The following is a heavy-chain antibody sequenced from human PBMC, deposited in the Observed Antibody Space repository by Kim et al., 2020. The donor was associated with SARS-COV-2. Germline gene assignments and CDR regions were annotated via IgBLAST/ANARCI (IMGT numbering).Heavy chain of an antibody. V-gene: IGHV4-34*01. CDR3: ARGRSSYGPPHRLYYFDY. D-gene: IGHD5-18*01. CDR1: GGSFSGYY. Sequence: SETLSLTCAVYGGSFSGYYWSWIRQPPGKGLEWIGEINHSGSTNYNPSLKSRVTISVDTSKNQFSLKLSSVTAADTAVYYCARGRSSYGPPHRLYYFDYWGQGTLVTVSS. J-gene: IGHJ4*02. CDR2: INHSGST.